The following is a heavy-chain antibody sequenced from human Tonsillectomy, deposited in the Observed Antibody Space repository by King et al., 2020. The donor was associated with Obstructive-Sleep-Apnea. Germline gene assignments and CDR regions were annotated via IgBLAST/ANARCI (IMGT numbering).Heavy chain of an antibody. CDR3: AKAPDPDYYVSTDYYYPPYYFDY. Sequence: VQLVESGGGLVQPGGSLRLSCAVSGFTFSSYAMTWVRQAPGKGLEWVSTISGRGSNTYYADSVKGRFTISRDNSKNTLYLQMNSLRAEDTAVYYCAKAPDPDYYVSTDYYYPPYYFDYWGQGTLVTVSS. J-gene: IGHJ4*02. CDR1: GFTFSSYA. CDR2: ISGRGSNT. D-gene: IGHD3-22*01. V-gene: IGHV3-23*04.